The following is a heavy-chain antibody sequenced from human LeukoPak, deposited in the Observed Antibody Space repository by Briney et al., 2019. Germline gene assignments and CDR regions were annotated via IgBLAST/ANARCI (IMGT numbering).Heavy chain of an antibody. CDR3: ARERYYGSGGRGPFDP. V-gene: IGHV4-34*01. D-gene: IGHD3-10*01. Sequence: SETLSLTCAVYGGSFSGYYWSWIRQPPGKGLEWIGEINHSGSTNYNPSLKSRVTISVDTSKNQFSLKLSSVTAADTAVYYCARERYYGSGGRGPFDPWGQGTLVTVSS. J-gene: IGHJ5*02. CDR2: INHSGST. CDR1: GGSFSGYY.